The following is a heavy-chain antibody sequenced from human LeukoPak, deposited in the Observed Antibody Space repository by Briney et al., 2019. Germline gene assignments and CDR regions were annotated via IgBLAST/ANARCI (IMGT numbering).Heavy chain of an antibody. J-gene: IGHJ5*02. CDR3: ARPYYYDSRIDP. CDR1: GFTFSDYY. V-gene: IGHV4-30-4*01. Sequence: LRLSCLASGFTFSDYYMSWVRQAPGKGLEWIAYMYYSGSTYYNPSLKSRVTMSADTSKNQLSLKLSSVTAADTAVYYCARPYYYDSRIDPWGQGILVTVSS. D-gene: IGHD3-22*01. CDR2: MYYSGST.